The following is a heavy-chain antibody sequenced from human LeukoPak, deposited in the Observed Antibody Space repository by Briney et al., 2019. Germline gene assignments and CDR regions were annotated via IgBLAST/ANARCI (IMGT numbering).Heavy chain of an antibody. J-gene: IGHJ4*02. CDR1: GGSFSGYY. CDR2: INHTGST. Sequence: SETLSLTCAVYGGSFSGYYWSWIRQPPGKGLECIGEINHTGSTNYNPSLKRRVTISVDPAKKQFSLRLSYVTAADTAVYSCAGLGVGADYHFDSWGQGTLVTVPS. CDR3: AGLGVGADYHFDS. V-gene: IGHV4-34*01. D-gene: IGHD1-26*01.